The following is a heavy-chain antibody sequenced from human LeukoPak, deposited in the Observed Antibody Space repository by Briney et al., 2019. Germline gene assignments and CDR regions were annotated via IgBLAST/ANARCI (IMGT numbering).Heavy chain of an antibody. CDR2: INAGNGNT. V-gene: IGHV1-3*01. CDR1: GYTFTSYA. Sequence: ASVKVSCEASGYTFTSYAMHWVRQAPGQRLEWMGWINAGNGNTKYSQKFQGRVTMTTDTSTSTAYMELRSLRSDDTAVYYCARARDYDSNPDYWGQGTLVTVSS. CDR3: ARARDYDSNPDY. J-gene: IGHJ4*02. D-gene: IGHD3-22*01.